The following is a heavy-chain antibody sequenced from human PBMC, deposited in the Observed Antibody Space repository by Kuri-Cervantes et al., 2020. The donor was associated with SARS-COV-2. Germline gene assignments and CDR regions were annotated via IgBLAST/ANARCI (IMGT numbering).Heavy chain of an antibody. CDR2: IIPIFGTA. Sequence: SVKVSCKASGGTFSSYAISWVRQAPGQGLEWMGGIIPIFGTANYAQKFQGRVTITADESTSTAYMELSSLRSEDTAVYYCARQFITYYYDSSGYYVIDYWGQGTQV. V-gene: IGHV1-69*13. J-gene: IGHJ4*02. CDR1: GGTFSSYA. D-gene: IGHD3-22*01. CDR3: ARQFITYYYDSSGYYVIDY.